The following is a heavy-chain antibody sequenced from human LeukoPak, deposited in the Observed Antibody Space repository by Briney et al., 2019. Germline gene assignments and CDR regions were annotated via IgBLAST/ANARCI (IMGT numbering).Heavy chain of an antibody. J-gene: IGHJ6*02. V-gene: IGHV4-59*01. CDR1: GDSITTYY. CDR2: IFYSGST. CDR3: ARVYDKLGAPYYYFGVDV. D-gene: IGHD7-27*01. Sequence: SGTLSLTCTVTGDSITTYYWSWIRQPPGKGLEWIGYIFYSGSTNYNPSLKRRVTISLNTSKKQFSLKVTSVTAADTAVYYCARVYDKLGAPYYYFGVDVWGQRTTVTVSS.